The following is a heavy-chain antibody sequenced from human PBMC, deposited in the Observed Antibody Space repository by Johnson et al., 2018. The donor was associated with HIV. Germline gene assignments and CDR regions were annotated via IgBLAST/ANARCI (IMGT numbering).Heavy chain of an antibody. Sequence: EVQLVESGGGLVQPGGSLRLSCAASGFNFSTFVMSWVRQAPGKGLEWVSSISGSGGGTYYADSVRGRFTISRDNSKHTLYRQMNSLRGDDTAVYYCARDRGIYEGAFDIWGQGTMVTVSS. CDR1: GFNFSTFV. CDR2: ISGSGGGT. J-gene: IGHJ3*02. V-gene: IGHV3-23*04. D-gene: IGHD3-3*01. CDR3: ARDRGIYEGAFDI.